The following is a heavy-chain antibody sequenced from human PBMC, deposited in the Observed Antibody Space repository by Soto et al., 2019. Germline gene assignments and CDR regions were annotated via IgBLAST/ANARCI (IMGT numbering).Heavy chain of an antibody. D-gene: IGHD1-26*01. CDR1: GFTFSNAW. J-gene: IGHJ4*02. V-gene: IGHV3-15*07. CDR3: TWKGADFDY. Sequence: EVQLVESGGGLVKPGGSLRLSCAASGFTFSNAWMNWVRQAPGKGLEWVCRIKSKIYGGTTDYAAPVKGRFTISRDDSKNTLYLQMNSLKTEDTAVYYCTWKGADFDYWGQGTLATVSS. CDR2: IKSKIYGGTT.